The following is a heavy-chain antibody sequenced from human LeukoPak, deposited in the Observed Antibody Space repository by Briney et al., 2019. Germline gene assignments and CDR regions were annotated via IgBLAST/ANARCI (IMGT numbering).Heavy chain of an antibody. Sequence: GGALRLSFSASGLHFSCYAIPSVRQAPGKGLEYVSAINNNGGRTYYADSVKGRFTISRDNSKSTVYLQMSSVRDEDTAVYYCVKDSVYWGVVCTVRGYIQHWGQGTLVTVSS. CDR1: GLHFSCYA. J-gene: IGHJ1*01. D-gene: IGHD2-21*02. CDR2: INNNGGRT. CDR3: VKDSVYWGVVCTVRGYIQH. V-gene: IGHV3-64D*06.